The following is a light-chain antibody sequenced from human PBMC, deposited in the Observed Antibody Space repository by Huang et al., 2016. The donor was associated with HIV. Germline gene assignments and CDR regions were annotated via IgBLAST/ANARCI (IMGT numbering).Light chain of an antibody. CDR3: QQYNNWPPAT. CDR1: QSVSRN. V-gene: IGKV3-15*01. J-gene: IGKJ3*01. CDR2: GAA. Sequence: EIVMTQSPATLSVSPGERATLSCRASQSVSRNLAWYQQKPGQAPRLLIYGAATRATGSPARVSGSGAGTEFTLTISSLQSEEFAVYYCQQYNNWPPATFGPGTKVDIK.